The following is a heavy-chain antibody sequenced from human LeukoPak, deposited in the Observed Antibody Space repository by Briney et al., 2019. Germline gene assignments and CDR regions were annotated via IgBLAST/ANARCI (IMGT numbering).Heavy chain of an antibody. CDR1: GFTFSSYD. CDR2: ISAGGSST. D-gene: IGHD3-22*01. Sequence: GGSLRLSCAASGFTFSSYDMSWVRQAPGKGLEWFSAISAGGSSTYYADSVKGRFTISRDNSKNTLYLQMNSLRAEDTAVYYCAKLPEDSSGYSDYWGQGTLVTVSS. CDR3: AKLPEDSSGYSDY. J-gene: IGHJ4*02. V-gene: IGHV3-23*01.